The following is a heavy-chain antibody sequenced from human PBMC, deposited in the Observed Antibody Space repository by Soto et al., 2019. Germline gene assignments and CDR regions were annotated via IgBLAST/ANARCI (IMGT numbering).Heavy chain of an antibody. CDR1: GYTFSDYY. Sequence: QVQLVQSGAEVKKPGASVKVSCKASGYTFSDYYVHWVRQAPGQGLEWMGWINPYSGATNYAQKFQDWVTMTGDASVSTAYLDLTTLVSDVTAFPYRATSGADVSPSGIVRWGQGTLVIVS. CDR3: ATSGADVSPSGIVR. J-gene: IGHJ4*02. V-gene: IGHV1-2*04. CDR2: INPYSGAT. D-gene: IGHD3-16*02.